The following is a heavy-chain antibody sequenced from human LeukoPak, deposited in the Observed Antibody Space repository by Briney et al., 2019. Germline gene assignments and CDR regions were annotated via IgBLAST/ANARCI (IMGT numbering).Heavy chain of an antibody. D-gene: IGHD6-19*01. J-gene: IGHJ5*02. CDR3: ARDWKQWLGGYNWFDP. V-gene: IGHV4-4*03. Sequence: PETLSLTCAVSGGSISSSNWWSWVRQPPGKGLEWIGEIYHSGSTNYNPSLKSRVTISVDKSKNQFSLKLSSVTAADTAVYYCARDWKQWLGGYNWFDPWGQGTLVTVSS. CDR1: GGSISSSNW. CDR2: IYHSGST.